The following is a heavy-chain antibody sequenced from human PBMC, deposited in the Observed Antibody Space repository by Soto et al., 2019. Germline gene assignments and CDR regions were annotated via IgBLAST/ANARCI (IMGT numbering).Heavy chain of an antibody. CDR1: GFTLSNSG. J-gene: IGHJ4*02. CDR3: AKDARGSDSWHLHY. Sequence: QVQLVESGGGVVQPGTSLRLSCVASGFTLSNSGMHWVRQAPGKGLEWVAVISPDENAKYYADSVKGRFNLSRDNSKNTLYVQMNSLRADDTAVYYCAKDARGSDSWHLHYWGQGTLVTVSS. CDR2: ISPDENAK. D-gene: IGHD3-16*01. V-gene: IGHV3-30*18.